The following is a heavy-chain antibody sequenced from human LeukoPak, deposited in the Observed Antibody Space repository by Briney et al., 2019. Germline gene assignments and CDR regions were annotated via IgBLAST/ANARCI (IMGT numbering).Heavy chain of an antibody. CDR1: GDSVSSNSAA. J-gene: IGHJ5*02. CDR2: TYYRSKWYN. CDR3: ARGDYDFWNGYYPEYNWLDP. Sequence: SQTLSLTCAISGDSVSSNSAAWNWIRQSPSRGLEWLGRTYYRSKWYNDYAVSVKSRITINPDTSKNQFSLQLNSVTPEDTAVYYCARGDYDFWNGYYPEYNWLDPWGQGTLVTVSS. D-gene: IGHD3-3*01. V-gene: IGHV6-1*01.